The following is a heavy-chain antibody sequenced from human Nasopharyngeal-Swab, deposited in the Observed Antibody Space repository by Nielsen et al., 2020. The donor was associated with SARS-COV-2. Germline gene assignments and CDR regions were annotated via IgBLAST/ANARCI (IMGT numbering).Heavy chain of an antibody. CDR1: VYTFPLNF. J-gene: IGHJ4*02. Sequence: ASVKVSCQASVYTFPLNFLNFVRHAPRQRPEYIVLISTHPVATTYAQAFTGRFVISLDTSVSTTYLQISSLKADDTAVYYCARENQEYANIWIDYWGQGTQVTVS. V-gene: IGHV7-4-1*02. D-gene: IGHD1-1*01. CDR3: ARENQEYANIWIDY. CDR2: ISTHPVAT.